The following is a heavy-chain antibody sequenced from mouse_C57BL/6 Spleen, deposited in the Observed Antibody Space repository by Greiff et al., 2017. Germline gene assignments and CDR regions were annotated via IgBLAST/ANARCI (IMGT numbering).Heavy chain of an antibody. D-gene: IGHD2-3*01. CDR2: ISSSGSYT. V-gene: IGHV5-6*01. Sequence: EVQGVEPGGDLVKPGGSLKLSCAASGFTFSSYGMSWVRQTPDKRLEWVATISSSGSYTYYQDSVKGRFTISRDNAKNTLYLHMSSLKSEDTAMCYCARLKGDGYYVGFAYWGQGALVTVST. CDR1: GFTFSSYG. CDR3: ARLKGDGYYVGFAY. J-gene: IGHJ3*01.